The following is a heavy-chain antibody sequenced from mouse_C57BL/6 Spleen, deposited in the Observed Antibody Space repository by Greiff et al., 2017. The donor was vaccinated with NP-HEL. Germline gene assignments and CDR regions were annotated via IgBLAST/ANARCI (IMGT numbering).Heavy chain of an antibody. Sequence: DVMLVESGGGLVKPGGSLKLSCAASGFTFSDYGMHWVRQAPEKGLEWVAYISSGSSTIYYADTVKGRFTISRDNAKNTLFLQMTSLRSEDTAMYYCAKGGIYDGYFDYWGQGTTLTVSS. CDR2: ISSGSSTI. V-gene: IGHV5-17*01. J-gene: IGHJ2*01. CDR3: AKGGIYDGYFDY. D-gene: IGHD2-3*01. CDR1: GFTFSDYG.